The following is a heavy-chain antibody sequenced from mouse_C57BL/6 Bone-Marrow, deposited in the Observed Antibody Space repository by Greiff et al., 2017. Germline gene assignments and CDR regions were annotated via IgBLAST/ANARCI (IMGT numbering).Heavy chain of an antibody. J-gene: IGHJ4*01. D-gene: IGHD1-1*01. CDR1: GYTFTEYT. V-gene: IGHV1-62-2*01. CDR3: ARHEDRRATVVGAMDY. Sequence: VQGVESGAELVKPGASVKLSCKASGYTFTEYTIHWVKQRSGQGLEWIGWFYPGSGSIKYNEKFKDKATLTADTSSSTVYMELSRLTSEDSAVYFCARHEDRRATVVGAMDYWGQGTSVTVSS. CDR2: FYPGSGSI.